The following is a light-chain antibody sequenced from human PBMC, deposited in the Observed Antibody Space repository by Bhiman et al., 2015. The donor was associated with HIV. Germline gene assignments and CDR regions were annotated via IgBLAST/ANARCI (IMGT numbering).Light chain of an antibody. V-gene: IGLV3-1*01. CDR3: QAWDSSTSVI. CDR1: KLGDKY. CDR2: QDD. Sequence: SYELTQPPSVSVSPGQTASITCSGDKLGDKYACWYQQKPGQSPVLVIYQDDKRPSGIPERFSGSNSGNTATLTISGTQALDDADYYCQAWDSSTSVIFGGGTRLTVL. J-gene: IGLJ2*01.